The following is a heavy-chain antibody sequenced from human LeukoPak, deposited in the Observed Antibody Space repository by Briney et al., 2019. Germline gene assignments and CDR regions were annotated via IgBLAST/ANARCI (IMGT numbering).Heavy chain of an antibody. Sequence: PSETLSLTCAVSGGSFSGYYWRWLRQPPGKGLEWIGEINHSGSTDYNPSLKSRLTISVDTSKNQYSLKMSSVTAADTAVYYCARGDGRDGYKGRLDYWGQGTLVTVSS. D-gene: IGHD5-24*01. V-gene: IGHV4-34*01. J-gene: IGHJ4*02. CDR1: GGSFSGYY. CDR3: ARGDGRDGYKGRLDY. CDR2: INHSGST.